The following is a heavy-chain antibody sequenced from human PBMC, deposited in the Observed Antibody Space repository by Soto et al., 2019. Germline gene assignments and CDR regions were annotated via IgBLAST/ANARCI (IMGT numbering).Heavy chain of an antibody. CDR2: IIPIFGSP. CDR3: ASAARCIGGSCFSPFDY. J-gene: IGHJ4*02. V-gene: IGHV1-69*01. CDR1: GDTFNNYA. D-gene: IGHD2-15*01. Sequence: QVQLVQSGAEVKKPGSSVKVSCKASGDTFNNYAFSWVRQAPGQGLEWMGGIIPIFGSPDYTQKFQGAVTITADESTSTAYMELSSLRSEDTAVHYCASAARCIGGSCFSPFDYRCQGTLVTVSS.